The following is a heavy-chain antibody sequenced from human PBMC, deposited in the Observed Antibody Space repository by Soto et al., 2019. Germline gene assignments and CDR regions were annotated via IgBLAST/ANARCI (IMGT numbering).Heavy chain of an antibody. CDR3: ARDPSPGVHDYGDYAGWFDP. CDR1: GGSISSGGYY. CDR2: IYYSGST. Sequence: SETLSLTCTVSGGSISSGGYYWSWIRQHPGKGLEWIGYIYYSGSTYYNPSLKSRVTISVDTSKNQFSLKLSSVTAADTAVYYCARDPSPGVHDYGDYAGWFDPWGQGTLVTVSS. D-gene: IGHD4-17*01. J-gene: IGHJ5*02. V-gene: IGHV4-31*03.